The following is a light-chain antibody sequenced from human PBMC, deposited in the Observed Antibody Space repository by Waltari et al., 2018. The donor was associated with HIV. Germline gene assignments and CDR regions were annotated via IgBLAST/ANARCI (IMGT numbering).Light chain of an antibody. Sequence: QLVLTQSPSASASLGASVKLTCTLTSGHSSHAIAWHQQQPEKGPRYLMKLNSDGSHSKGDGIPDRFSGSSSGAERYLTISSLQSEDEADYYCQTWGTGIHGVFGGGTKLTVL. CDR1: SGHSSHA. J-gene: IGLJ2*01. V-gene: IGLV4-69*01. CDR2: LNSDGSH. CDR3: QTWGTGIHGV.